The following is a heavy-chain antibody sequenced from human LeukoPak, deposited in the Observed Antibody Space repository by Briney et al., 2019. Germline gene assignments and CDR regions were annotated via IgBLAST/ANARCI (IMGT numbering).Heavy chain of an antibody. Sequence: SETLSLTCTVSGDSISRYQWTWIRQPPGKGLEWIGYIYDTGSTNHNLSLKSRVAISVDTSKDQFSLKLSSVTAADTAVYYCARDSAWSYFDYWGQGTLVTVSS. D-gene: IGHD6-19*01. CDR1: GDSISRYQ. CDR2: IYDTGST. J-gene: IGHJ4*02. CDR3: ARDSAWSYFDY. V-gene: IGHV4-59*01.